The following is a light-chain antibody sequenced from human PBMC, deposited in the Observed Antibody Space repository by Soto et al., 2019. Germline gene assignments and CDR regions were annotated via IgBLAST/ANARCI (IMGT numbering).Light chain of an antibody. Sequence: SYELTQPLSVSVALGQTARITCGGNNIGSKNVHWYQQKPGQAPVLVIYRDSNRPSGIPERFSGSNSGNTATLTISRAQAGDEADYYCQVWDSSTAGVVFGGGTKLTV. CDR1: NIGSKN. CDR3: QVWDSSTAGVV. V-gene: IGLV3-9*01. J-gene: IGLJ2*01. CDR2: RDS.